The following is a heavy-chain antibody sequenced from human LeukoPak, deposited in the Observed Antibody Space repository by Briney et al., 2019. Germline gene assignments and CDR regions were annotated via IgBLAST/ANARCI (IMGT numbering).Heavy chain of an antibody. V-gene: IGHV1-69*13. CDR1: GGTFSSYA. J-gene: IGHJ6*02. CDR3: ARVLYYYDSSGSAYYYYYGMDV. Sequence: SVKVSCKASGGTFSSYAISWVRQAPGQGLEWMGGIIPILGTANYAQKFQGRVTITADESTSTAYMELSSLRSEDTAVYYCARVLYYYDSSGSAYYYYYGMDVWGQGTTVTVSS. CDR2: IIPILGTA. D-gene: IGHD3-22*01.